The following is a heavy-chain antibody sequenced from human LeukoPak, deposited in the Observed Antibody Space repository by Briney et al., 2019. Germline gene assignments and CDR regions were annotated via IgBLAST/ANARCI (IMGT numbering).Heavy chain of an antibody. Sequence: GASVKVSCKASGYTFTSYAMHWVRQAPGQRLEWMGWINAGNGNTKYSQKFQGRVTITRDTSASTAYMELSSLRSEDTAVYYCARGPSRGYSGYDHSAPFDYWGQGTLVTVSS. CDR2: INAGNGNT. V-gene: IGHV1-3*01. CDR1: GYTFTSYA. J-gene: IGHJ4*02. CDR3: ARGPSRGYSGYDHSAPFDY. D-gene: IGHD5-12*01.